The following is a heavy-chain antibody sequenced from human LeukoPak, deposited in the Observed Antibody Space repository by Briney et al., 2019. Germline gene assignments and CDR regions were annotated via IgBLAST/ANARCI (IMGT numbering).Heavy chain of an antibody. D-gene: IGHD6-19*01. CDR1: GFTVSTNY. Sequence: PGGSLRLSCSVSGFTVSTNYMSWVRQAPGKGLEWVSVIYSGGTRYYADSVKGRFTISRDNSKNTLSLQMNSLRTEDTAVYYCARDFSSLAVSGTPDYWGQGTLVTVSS. CDR2: IYSGGTR. J-gene: IGHJ4*02. CDR3: ARDFSSLAVSGTPDY. V-gene: IGHV3-66*01.